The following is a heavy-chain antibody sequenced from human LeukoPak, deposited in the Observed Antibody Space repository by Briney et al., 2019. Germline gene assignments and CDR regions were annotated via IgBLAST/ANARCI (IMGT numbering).Heavy chain of an antibody. J-gene: IGHJ4*02. D-gene: IGHD2-2*01. Sequence: GGSLRLSCTTSGFPFSSYAMSWVRQAPGKGLEWVSSISGGGGRTDYADSVKGRFTISRDSSKNTLYVQMNSLRAEDTAVYYCAKWSDIVVVPAASPADYWGQGTLVTVSS. CDR1: GFPFSSYA. V-gene: IGHV3-23*01. CDR2: ISGGGGRT. CDR3: AKWSDIVVVPAASPADY.